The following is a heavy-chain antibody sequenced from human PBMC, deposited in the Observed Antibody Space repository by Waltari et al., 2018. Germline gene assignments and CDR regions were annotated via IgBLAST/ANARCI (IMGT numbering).Heavy chain of an antibody. D-gene: IGHD1-26*01. J-gene: IGHJ3*02. CDR2: IIPIFGTA. CDR3: ATSLVGATTAHDAFDI. CDR1: GGTFSSYA. V-gene: IGHV1-69*01. Sequence: QVQLVQSGAEVKKPGSSVKVSCKASGGTFSSYALSWVRQAPGQGLEWMGGIIPIFGTANYAQKFQGRVTITADESTSTAYMELSSLRSEDTAVYYCATSLVGATTAHDAFDIWGQGTMVTVSS.